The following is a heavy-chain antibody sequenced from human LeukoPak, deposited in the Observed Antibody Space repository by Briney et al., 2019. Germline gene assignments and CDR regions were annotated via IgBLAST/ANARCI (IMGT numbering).Heavy chain of an antibody. CDR2: ISSSGSTI. CDR1: GFTFSSYE. Sequence: GGSLRLSCAASGFTFSSYEMNWVRQAPGKGLDWVSYISSSGSTIYYADSVKGRFTISRDNAKNSLYLQMNSLRAEDTAVYYCAELGITMIGGVWGKGTTVTISS. D-gene: IGHD3-10*02. V-gene: IGHV3-48*03. J-gene: IGHJ6*04. CDR3: AELGITMIGGV.